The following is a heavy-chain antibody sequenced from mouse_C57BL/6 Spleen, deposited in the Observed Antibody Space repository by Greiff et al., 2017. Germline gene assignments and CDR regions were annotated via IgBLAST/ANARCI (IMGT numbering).Heavy chain of an antibody. CDR3: ARGGLLRAPYFDY. J-gene: IGHJ2*01. Sequence: QVQLQQSGAELVKPGASVKLSCKASGYTFTSYWMHWVKQRPGQGLEWIGMIHPNSGSTNYNEKFKSKATLTVDKSSSTAYMQLSSVTSEDSAVYYCARGGLLRAPYFDYWGQGTTLTVSS. V-gene: IGHV1-64*01. CDR2: IHPNSGST. D-gene: IGHD2-3*01. CDR1: GYTFTSYW.